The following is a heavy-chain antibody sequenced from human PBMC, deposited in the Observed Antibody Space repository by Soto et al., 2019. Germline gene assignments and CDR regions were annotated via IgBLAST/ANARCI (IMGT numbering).Heavy chain of an antibody. V-gene: IGHV3-30*18. CDR1: GFTFSNYG. Sequence: PGGSLRLSCAASGFTFSNYGIDWVRQAPGKGLEWVAVISYDGNTKYYVDSVKGRFTISRDNSRNTVYLQMNSPRDEDTAVYYCAKEQTHPAQYFLYGMDAWGQGTTVPVSS. D-gene: IGHD3-10*01. CDR3: AKEQTHPAQYFLYGMDA. CDR2: ISYDGNTK. J-gene: IGHJ6*02.